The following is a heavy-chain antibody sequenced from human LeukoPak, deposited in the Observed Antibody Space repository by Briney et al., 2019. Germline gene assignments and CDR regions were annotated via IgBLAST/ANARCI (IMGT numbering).Heavy chain of an antibody. CDR1: GFIFRGFL. D-gene: IGHD1-7*01. CDR3: ARAGSNWNYVY. CDR2: IKQDGSEK. J-gene: IGHJ4*02. V-gene: IGHV3-7*01. Sequence: GGSLRLYCAASGFIFRGFLMSWVRQIPGKGLEWVANIKQDGSEKYYADALKGRFTISRDNTKNSVSLQMNSLIVEDTAVYYCARAGSNWNYVYWGQGTLVTVSS.